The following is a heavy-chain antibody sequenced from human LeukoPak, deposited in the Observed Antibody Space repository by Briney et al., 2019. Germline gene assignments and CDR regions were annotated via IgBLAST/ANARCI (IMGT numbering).Heavy chain of an antibody. D-gene: IGHD6-19*01. Sequence: NPSETLSLTCTVSGDSMSRYYWSWIRQTPGKGLEWIGYIYYSGSTNYNPSLKSRITISVDTSKNQFSLKLSSVTAADTAVYYCARAPAGPPYYYMDVWGKGTTVTVSS. J-gene: IGHJ6*03. CDR2: IYYSGST. CDR1: GDSMSRYY. V-gene: IGHV4-59*01. CDR3: ARAPAGPPYYYMDV.